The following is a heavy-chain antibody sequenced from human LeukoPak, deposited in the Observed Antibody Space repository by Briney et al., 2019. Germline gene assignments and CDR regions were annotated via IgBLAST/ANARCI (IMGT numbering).Heavy chain of an antibody. J-gene: IGHJ4*02. D-gene: IGHD2-8*01. CDR3: ARLKDDVTKLDY. CDR2: INQDGSQK. V-gene: IGHV3-7*01. CDR1: GFTFSTYW. Sequence: GGSLRLSCAASGFTFSTYWMSWVRQAPGKGLEWVANINQDGSQKRYVDSVQGRFTISRDNTKNSLFLQMNSLRAEDAAVYYCARLKDDVTKLDYWGQGTLVTVSS.